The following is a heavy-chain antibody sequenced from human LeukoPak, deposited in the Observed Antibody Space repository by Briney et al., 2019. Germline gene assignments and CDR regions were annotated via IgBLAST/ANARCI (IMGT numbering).Heavy chain of an antibody. CDR2: ISSSSSTI. V-gene: IGHV3-48*01. CDR3: ARDGQLTGEYLDY. D-gene: IGHD7-27*01. J-gene: IGHJ4*02. Sequence: GGSLRLSCAASGFTFSSYSMNWVRQAPGKGLEGGSYISSSSSTIYYADSVKGRFTISRDNAKNSLYLQMNSLRAEDTAVYYCARDGQLTGEYLDYWGQGTLFTVSS. CDR1: GFTFSSYS.